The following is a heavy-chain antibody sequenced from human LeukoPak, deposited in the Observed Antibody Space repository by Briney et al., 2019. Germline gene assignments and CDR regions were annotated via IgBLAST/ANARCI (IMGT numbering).Heavy chain of an antibody. Sequence: ASVKVACKESGGTFSSYTIGWVRQAPGQGLEWMGRIIPILGIADYAQRFQGRVTITADKPTTTAYMELSSLRSEDTAVYYCARDRAAAGTWFDFWGQGTLVTVSS. CDR3: ARDRAAAGTWFDF. V-gene: IGHV1-69*04. J-gene: IGHJ4*02. D-gene: IGHD6-13*01. CDR2: IIPILGIA. CDR1: GGTFSSYT.